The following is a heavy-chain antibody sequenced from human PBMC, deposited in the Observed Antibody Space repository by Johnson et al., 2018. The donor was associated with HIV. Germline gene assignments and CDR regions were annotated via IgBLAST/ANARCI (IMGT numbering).Heavy chain of an antibody. D-gene: IGHD5-18*01. CDR3: ARDGGYSYFAFDL. J-gene: IGHJ3*01. CDR2: IWKDGSTK. V-gene: IGHV3-33*08. CDR1: GFTFSNAW. Sequence: QVQLVESGGGLVKPGGSLRLSCAASGFTFSNAWMSWVRQAPGKGLEWVAVIWKDGSTKYYADSVKGRSAISRDNSKNTFYLQMNTVRAEDTAVYYCARDGGYSYFAFDLWGQGTVVTVSS.